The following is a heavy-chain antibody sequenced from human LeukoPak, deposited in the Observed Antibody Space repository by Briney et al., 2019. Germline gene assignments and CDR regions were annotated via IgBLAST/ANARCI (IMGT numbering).Heavy chain of an antibody. CDR2: IYPGDSDT. V-gene: IGHV5-51*01. Sequence: GESLKISCKGSGYSFTSYWIGWVRQMPGKGLEWMGIIYPGDSDTRYSPSFQGQVTISADKSISTAYLQWSSLKASDTAMYYCARLSYDILTGYYLLYFDYWGQGTLVTVSS. J-gene: IGHJ4*02. CDR3: ARLSYDILTGYYLLYFDY. CDR1: GYSFTSYW. D-gene: IGHD3-9*01.